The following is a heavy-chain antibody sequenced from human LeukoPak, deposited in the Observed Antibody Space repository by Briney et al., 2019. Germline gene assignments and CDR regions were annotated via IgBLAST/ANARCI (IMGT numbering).Heavy chain of an antibody. CDR1: GFTFSHYS. CDR3: AKADVSWVVPAAIGY. V-gene: IGHV3-30-3*01. D-gene: IGHD2-2*01. Sequence: GGSLRLSCVVSGFTFSHYSMHWVRQAPGKGLEWVALILYDGSNKHYADSVRGRFTISRDDSKNTLYLQMNSLRAEDTAVYYCAKADVSWVVPAAIGYWGQGTLVTVSS. J-gene: IGHJ4*02. CDR2: ILYDGSNK.